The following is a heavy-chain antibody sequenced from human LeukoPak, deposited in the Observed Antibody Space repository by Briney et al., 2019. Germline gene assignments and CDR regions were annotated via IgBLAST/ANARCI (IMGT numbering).Heavy chain of an antibody. D-gene: IGHD2/OR15-2a*01. CDR2: IYPGDSDT. V-gene: IGHV5-51*01. Sequence: GESLTISCKGSGYSFTSYWIGGVRQAPGQGLEWMGIIYPGDSDTRYSPSFQGQVTTSADKSISTAYLQWSSLKASDTAMYYCAFFSPNCFDPWGQGTLVTVSS. CDR3: AFFSPNCFDP. J-gene: IGHJ5*02. CDR1: GYSFTSYW.